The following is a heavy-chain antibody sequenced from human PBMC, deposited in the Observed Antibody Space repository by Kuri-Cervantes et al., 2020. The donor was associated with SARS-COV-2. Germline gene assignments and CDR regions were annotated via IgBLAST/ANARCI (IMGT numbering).Heavy chain of an antibody. CDR1: GFIFRSHW. Sequence: GESLKISCAASGFIFRSHWMHWVRQVPGKGLVWVSRVNIDGSGTSYADSVKGRITISRDNAKNTLYLQMNSLRAEDTAVYYCALAAAYWGQGTLVTVSS. V-gene: IGHV3-74*01. J-gene: IGHJ4*02. D-gene: IGHD6-13*01. CDR3: ALAAAY. CDR2: VNIDGSGT.